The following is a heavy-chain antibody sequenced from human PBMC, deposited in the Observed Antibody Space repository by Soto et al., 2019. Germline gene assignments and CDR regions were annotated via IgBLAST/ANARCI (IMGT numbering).Heavy chain of an antibody. V-gene: IGHV4-34*01. CDR1: GGSFSDFY. CDR2: INHSGST. Sequence: QVQLQQWGAGLLKPSETLSLTCAVYGGSFSDFYWNCIRQPPGKGLEWIGEINHSGSTSYNPSLNSRVTISVDTSKNQISLKLTSVTAADTAVYYCARGPRVVWVVPTAQRDVFDIWGQGTMVTVSS. D-gene: IGHD2-2*01. CDR3: ARGPRVVWVVPTAQRDVFDI. J-gene: IGHJ3*02.